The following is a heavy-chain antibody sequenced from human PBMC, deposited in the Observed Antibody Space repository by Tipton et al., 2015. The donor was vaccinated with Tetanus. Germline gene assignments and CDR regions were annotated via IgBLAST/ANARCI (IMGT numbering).Heavy chain of an antibody. CDR2: SYYVGSP. J-gene: IGHJ4*02. CDR3: ARDSSSWGRN. Sequence: TLSLTCSVSGTSVRSFYWSWIRQSPGKAPEWIGYSYYVGSPNHNPSLKGRVSISRDTSTNQVSLKLTSVTAADTAVYYCARDSSSWGRNWGQGTLVTVSS. D-gene: IGHD6-13*01. V-gene: IGHV4-59*02. CDR1: GTSVRSFY.